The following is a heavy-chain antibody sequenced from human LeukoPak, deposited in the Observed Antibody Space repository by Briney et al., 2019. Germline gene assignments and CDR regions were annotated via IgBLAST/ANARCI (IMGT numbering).Heavy chain of an antibody. CDR2: ISSSSSYI. D-gene: IGHD6-13*01. V-gene: IGHV3-21*04. Sequence: PGGSLRLSCAASGFTFSSYSMNWVRQAPGKGLEWVSSISSSSSYIYYADSVKGRFTISRDNSKNTLYLQMNSLRAEDTAVYYCARTHGSSYDYWGQGTLVTVSS. J-gene: IGHJ4*02. CDR3: ARTHGSSYDY. CDR1: GFTFSSYS.